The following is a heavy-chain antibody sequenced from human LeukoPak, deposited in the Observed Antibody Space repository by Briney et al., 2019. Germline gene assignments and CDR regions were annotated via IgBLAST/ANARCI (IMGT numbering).Heavy chain of an antibody. CDR1: GDSVSSNSAA. Sequence: SQTLSLTCSISGDSVSSNSAAWNWIRQAPSRGLEWLGRTYYRSKWYNEYALSVKSRITIKSDTSKNQFSLQLNSVTPEDTAVYSCASTHGPIAHWGQGTLVTVSS. D-gene: IGHD2-15*01. V-gene: IGHV6-1*01. CDR2: TYYRSKWYN. CDR3: ASTHGPIAH. J-gene: IGHJ1*01.